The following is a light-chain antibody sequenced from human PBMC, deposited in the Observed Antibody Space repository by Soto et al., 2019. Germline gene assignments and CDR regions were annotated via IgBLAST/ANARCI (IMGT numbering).Light chain of an antibody. CDR3: QQSYTTPYT. J-gene: IGKJ2*01. V-gene: IGKV1-39*01. CDR2: AAS. Sequence: DIQMTQSPSSLSASVGDRITITCRASHTIKTFLNWYEKKPGKAPKLLIYAASTLQSGVPSRFSGSLSGTDFTLTVSSLQPEDFATYFCQQSYTTPYTFGQGTKLESK. CDR1: HTIKTF.